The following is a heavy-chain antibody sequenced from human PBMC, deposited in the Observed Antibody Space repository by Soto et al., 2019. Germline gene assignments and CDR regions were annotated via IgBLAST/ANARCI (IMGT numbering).Heavy chain of an antibody. V-gene: IGHV4-30-4*01. CDR2: IYYSGGT. Sequence: TLSLTCPVSGGSISRWDYYRCWIRQPPGKGLEWIGYIYYSGGTYYNPSLKSRVTISVDTSKNQFSLKLSPVTAADTAVYYCATATFQVPFDPWGQGTLVTVSS. J-gene: IGHJ5*02. CDR1: GGSISRWDYY. CDR3: ATATFQVPFDP.